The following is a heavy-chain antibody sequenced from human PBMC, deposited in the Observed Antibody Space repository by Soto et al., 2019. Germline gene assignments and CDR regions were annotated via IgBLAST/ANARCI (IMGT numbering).Heavy chain of an antibody. CDR3: AREGNLEYSSSSSGYYYYYGMDV. J-gene: IGHJ6*02. CDR2: IDPSDSYT. Sequence: GESLKISCKGSGYSFTSYWISWVRQMPGKVLEWMGRIDPSDSYTNYSPSFQGHVTISADKSISTAYLQWSSLKASDTAMYYCAREGNLEYSSSSSGYYYYYGMDVWGQGTTVTVSS. V-gene: IGHV5-10-1*01. CDR1: GYSFTSYW. D-gene: IGHD6-6*01.